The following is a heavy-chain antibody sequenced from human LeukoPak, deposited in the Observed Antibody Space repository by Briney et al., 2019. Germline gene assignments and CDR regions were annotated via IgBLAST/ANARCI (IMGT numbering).Heavy chain of an antibody. CDR3: AREYCSSTSGYFDY. V-gene: IGHV3-33*08. D-gene: IGHD2-2*01. CDR2: IWYDGSNN. Sequence: PWGSLRLSYAASGFTFSSYGMHWVRPAPGKGLEWVAVIWYDGSNNYYAHPAKERFTISRNNSKNTLYLQMNRLRAEDTAVYYCAREYCSSTSGYFDYWGEGTLVTVSS. CDR1: GFTFSSYG. J-gene: IGHJ4*02.